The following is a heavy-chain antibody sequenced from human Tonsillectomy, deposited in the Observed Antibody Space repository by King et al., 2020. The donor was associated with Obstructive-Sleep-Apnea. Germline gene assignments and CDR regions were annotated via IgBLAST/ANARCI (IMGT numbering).Heavy chain of an antibody. J-gene: IGHJ5*02. V-gene: IGHV2-5*02. CDR3: AHSEEGAARFDP. Sequence: ITLQESGPTLVKPTQTLTLTCTFSGFSLSTDGVGVVWIRQPPGKALEWLALIFWDDDKRYSPSLKSRLTITKDTSKNLVVLTMTNVDPVDTATYYCAHSEEGAARFDPWGQGTLVTVSS. CDR2: IFWDDDK. D-gene: IGHD6-13*01. CDR1: GFSLSTDGVG.